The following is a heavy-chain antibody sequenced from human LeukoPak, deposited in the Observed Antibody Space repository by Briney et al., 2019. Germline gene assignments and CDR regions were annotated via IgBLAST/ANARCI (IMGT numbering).Heavy chain of an antibody. CDR1: GFTFSSHS. J-gene: IGHJ4*02. CDR2: ISSSSSTI. Sequence: GSLRLSCAASGFTFSSHSMNWVRQAPGKGLEWVSYISSSSSTIYYADSVKGRFTISRDNAKNSLYLQMNSLRAEDTAVYYCARESGDYVTVYFDYWGQGTLVTVSS. CDR3: ARESGDYVTVYFDY. D-gene: IGHD4-17*01. V-gene: IGHV3-48*04.